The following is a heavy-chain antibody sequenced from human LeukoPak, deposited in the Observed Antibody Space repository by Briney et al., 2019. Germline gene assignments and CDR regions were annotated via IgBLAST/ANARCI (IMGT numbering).Heavy chain of an antibody. V-gene: IGHV4-39*07. CDR2: INHSGST. Sequence: KTSETLSLTCTVSGASISSSGYYWGWIRQPPGKGLEWIGEINHSGSTNYNPSLKSRVTISVDTSKNQFSLKLSSVTAADTAVYYCARDLHPATAGDYWGQGTLVTVSS. D-gene: IGHD3-10*01. CDR1: GASISSSGYY. CDR3: ARDLHPATAGDY. J-gene: IGHJ4*02.